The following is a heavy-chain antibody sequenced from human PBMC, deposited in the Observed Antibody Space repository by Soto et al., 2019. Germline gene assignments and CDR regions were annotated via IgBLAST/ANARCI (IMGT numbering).Heavy chain of an antibody. V-gene: IGHV3-48*02. Sequence: GSLRLSCAASGFSFSTHSMTWAHQAPGKGLEWVSYIGSSSSTIYYAGSVKGRFTISRDNAKNSLYLQMNSLRDEDTAVYYCARVIRGYDTYWGRGTLVTAPQ. D-gene: IGHD5-12*01. CDR1: GFSFSTHS. J-gene: IGHJ4*02. CDR3: ARVIRGYDTY. CDR2: IGSSSSTI.